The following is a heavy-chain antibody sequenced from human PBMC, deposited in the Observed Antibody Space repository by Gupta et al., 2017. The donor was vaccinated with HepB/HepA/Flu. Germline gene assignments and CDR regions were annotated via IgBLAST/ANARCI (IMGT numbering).Heavy chain of an antibody. D-gene: IGHD4-17*01. CDR3: ARDDYVAKGLV. V-gene: IGHV4-4*02. CDR2: IFHTGST. Sequence: QVQLQESGPGLVKPSGTLSLTCAVSGGSISTSNWWSWVRQPPGKGLEWFGEIFHTGSTNYNPSLKSRVTISVDNSKNKSSLRLTSVTATDTAVYYCARDDYVAKGLVWGQGTLVTVSS. CDR1: GGSISTSNW. J-gene: IGHJ4*02.